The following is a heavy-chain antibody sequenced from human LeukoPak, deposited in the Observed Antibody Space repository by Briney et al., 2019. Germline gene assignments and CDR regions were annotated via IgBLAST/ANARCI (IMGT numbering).Heavy chain of an antibody. J-gene: IGHJ4*02. Sequence: PSETLSLTCTVSGGSVSSYYWSWIRQPPGKGLEWIGYIYYSGSTNYNPSLKSQVTISVDTSKNQFSLKLSSVTAADTAVYYCARDSLVGVDYWGQGTLVTVSS. CDR2: IYYSGST. CDR3: ARDSLVGVDY. V-gene: IGHV4-59*02. D-gene: IGHD6-13*01. CDR1: GGSVSSYY.